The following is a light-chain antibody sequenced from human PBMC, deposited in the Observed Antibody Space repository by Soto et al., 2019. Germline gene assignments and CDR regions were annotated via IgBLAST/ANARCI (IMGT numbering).Light chain of an antibody. Sequence: DFQMTQSPSTLSASVVYRFTITCLASQNIRSRLAWFQQKPGKAPKPLIYDASSLESGVPQRFSGSGSGTEFTLTISSLQSEDFATYFCQQYDNLPLTFGGGTKVDI. J-gene: IGKJ4*01. V-gene: IGKV1-5*01. CDR2: DAS. CDR1: QNIRSR. CDR3: QQYDNLPLT.